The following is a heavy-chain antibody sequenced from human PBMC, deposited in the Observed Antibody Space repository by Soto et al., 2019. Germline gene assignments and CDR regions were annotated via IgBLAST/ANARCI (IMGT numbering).Heavy chain of an antibody. J-gene: IGHJ6*02. Sequence: QVQLLQSGAEVKKPGASVKVSCKASGYKFTTYGITWVRQAPGQGLEWLGGISTYNGNTNYAQNLQDRVTMTTETSTSTAYMEVRSLTSDDTAVYFCASGLGTNGLDVWGQGTTATVSS. CDR1: GYKFTTYG. CDR2: ISTYNGNT. V-gene: IGHV1-18*04. D-gene: IGHD7-27*01. CDR3: ASGLGTNGLDV.